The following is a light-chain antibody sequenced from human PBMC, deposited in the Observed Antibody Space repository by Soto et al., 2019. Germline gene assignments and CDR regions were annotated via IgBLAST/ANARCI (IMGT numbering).Light chain of an antibody. J-gene: IGKJ1*01. Sequence: DIVMTQSPLSLPVTPGEPASISCRSSQSLLYSNGYNYLDWYLQKPGQSPQVLIYLGSNRASGVTDRFSGSGSGTDFTLKISRVEAEDVGVYYCMQGLQTHRTFGKGTKV. V-gene: IGKV2-28*01. CDR1: QSLLYSNGYNY. CDR3: MQGLQTHRT. CDR2: LGS.